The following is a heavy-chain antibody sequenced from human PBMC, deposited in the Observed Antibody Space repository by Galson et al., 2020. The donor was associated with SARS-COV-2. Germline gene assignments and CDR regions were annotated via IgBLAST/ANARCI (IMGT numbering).Heavy chain of an antibody. CDR2: IRTSGDIT. V-gene: IGHV3-48*03. CDR1: GFTFKNYE. J-gene: IGHJ6*02. Sequence: GESLKISCTASGFTFKNYEMNWVRQAPGKGLEWVSHIRTSGDITYYADSVKGRFTISRDNAKKSLYLQMNSLRAEDTAIYYCERDGGTVYYYAMDVWGQGTPVTVSS. CDR3: ERDGGTVYYYAMDV.